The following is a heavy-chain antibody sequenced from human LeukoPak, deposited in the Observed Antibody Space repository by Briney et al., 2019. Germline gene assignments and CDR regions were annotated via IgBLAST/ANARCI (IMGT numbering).Heavy chain of an antibody. D-gene: IGHD3-10*01. Sequence: GGSLRLSCAASGFTFSSYGMSWVRQAPGKGLEWVSAISGSGGSTYYADSVKGRFTISRDNSKNTLYLQMNSLRAEHTAVYYCAKDMGVSWFGELLTNWFDPWGQGTLVTVSS. CDR3: AKDMGVSWFGELLTNWFDP. CDR1: GFTFSSYG. J-gene: IGHJ5*02. V-gene: IGHV3-23*01. CDR2: ISGSGGST.